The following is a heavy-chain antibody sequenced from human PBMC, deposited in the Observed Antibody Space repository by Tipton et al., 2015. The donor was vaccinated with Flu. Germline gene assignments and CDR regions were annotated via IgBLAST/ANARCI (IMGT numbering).Heavy chain of an antibody. CDR1: GYTFTSYG. J-gene: IGHJ4*02. Sequence: QPVQSGAEVKKPGASVKVSCKASGYTFTSYGISWVRQAPGQGLEWMGWISAYNGNTNYAQKLQGRVTMTTDTSTSTAYMELRSLRSDDAAVYYCAISVVVTADGREDYWGQGTLVTVSS. D-gene: IGHD2-21*02. CDR3: AISVVVTADGREDY. V-gene: IGHV1-18*01. CDR2: ISAYNGNT.